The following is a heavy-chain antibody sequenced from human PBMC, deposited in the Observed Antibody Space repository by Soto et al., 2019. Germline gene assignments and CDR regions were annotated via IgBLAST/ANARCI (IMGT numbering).Heavy chain of an antibody. V-gene: IGHV1-69*01. D-gene: IGHD2-15*01. J-gene: IGHJ6*02. CDR1: GGTFSSYA. Sequence: QVQLVQSGAEVKKPGSSVKVSCKASGGTFSSYAISWVRQAPGQGLEWMGGIIPIFGTANYAQKFQGRVTITADESTSTAYMERSSLRSEDTAVYYCARDNIVVVVAATYGMDVGGQGTTVTVSS. CDR3: ARDNIVVVVAATYGMDV. CDR2: IIPIFGTA.